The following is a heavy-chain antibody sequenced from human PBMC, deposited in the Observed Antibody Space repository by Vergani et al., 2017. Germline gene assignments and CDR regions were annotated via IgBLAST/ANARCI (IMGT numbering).Heavy chain of an antibody. D-gene: IGHD3-22*01. V-gene: IGHV3-30*02. CDR1: GFTFRIYG. CDR3: ARGPSFYYYDSSGYYGDY. J-gene: IGHJ4*02. CDR2: IRYDGTKR. Sequence: QVQLVESGGGVVQPGGSLRLSCIASGFTFRIYGMHWVRQAPGKGLEWVAFIRYDGTKRFYGDSVKGRFTISRDNSQTTVFLQMNSLRADDSAVYYCARGPSFYYYDSSGYYGDYWGQGTLVTVSS.